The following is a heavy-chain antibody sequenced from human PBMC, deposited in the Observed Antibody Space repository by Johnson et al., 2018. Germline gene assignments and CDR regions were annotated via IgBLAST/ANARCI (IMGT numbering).Heavy chain of an antibody. V-gene: IGHV3-43*01. CDR3: ARGDFPKSDFFYNYYDMGV. D-gene: IGHD2/OR15-2a*01. CDR1: GFTFGEYA. J-gene: IGHJ6*03. CDR2: VSWDGSTT. Sequence: EVQLVESGGLVVQPGGSLRLSCVTSGFTFGEYAMHWVRQAPGKGLEWVSLVSWDGSTTYYADSVQGRFTISRDNSKNSLYLQMNGLRTEDTALYYCARGDFPKSDFFYNYYDMGVWGKGTTVTVSS.